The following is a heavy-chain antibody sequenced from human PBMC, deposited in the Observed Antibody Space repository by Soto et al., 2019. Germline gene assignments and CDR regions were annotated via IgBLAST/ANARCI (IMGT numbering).Heavy chain of an antibody. V-gene: IGHV4-30-2*01. Sequence: QLQLQESGSGLVKPSQTLSLTCAVSGGSISSGGYSWSWIRQPPGKGLEWIGYIHHSGSTYYNPSLTVXTXIXXDRSKHQVSLKLRSVTAADTAVYYCAAGGGPPRYYWGQGTLVTVSS. CDR2: IHHSGST. CDR1: GGSISSGGYS. D-gene: IGHD1-26*01. J-gene: IGHJ4*02. CDR3: AAGGGPPRYY.